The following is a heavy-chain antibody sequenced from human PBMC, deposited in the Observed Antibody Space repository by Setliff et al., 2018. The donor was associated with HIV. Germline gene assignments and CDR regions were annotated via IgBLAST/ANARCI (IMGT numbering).Heavy chain of an antibody. D-gene: IGHD1-26*01. CDR1: GLTFSEAW. CDR3: RGVGSKYYSNYTDV. Sequence: GGSLRLSCVASGLTFSEAWMSWVRQAPGKGLEWIGRIKSKHDGGTIDYAVPVKGRFTISKDDSKDTLYLQMNNLKIEDSAVYYCRGVGSKYYSNYTDVWGTGTTVTAP. J-gene: IGHJ6*03. V-gene: IGHV3-15*01. CDR2: IKSKHDGGTI.